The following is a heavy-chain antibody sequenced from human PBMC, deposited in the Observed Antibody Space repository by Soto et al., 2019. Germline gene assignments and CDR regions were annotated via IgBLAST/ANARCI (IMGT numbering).Heavy chain of an antibody. V-gene: IGHV3-33*01. D-gene: IGHD2-15*01. CDR1: GFTFSSYG. Sequence: GGSLRLSCAASGFTFSSYGMHWVRQAPGKGLEWVAVIWYDGSNKYYADSVKGRFTISRDNSKNTLYLQMNSLRAEDTAVYYFARDGRGVVAAKVSGYFDYWGQGTLVTVSS. CDR3: ARDGRGVVAAKVSGYFDY. CDR2: IWYDGSNK. J-gene: IGHJ4*02.